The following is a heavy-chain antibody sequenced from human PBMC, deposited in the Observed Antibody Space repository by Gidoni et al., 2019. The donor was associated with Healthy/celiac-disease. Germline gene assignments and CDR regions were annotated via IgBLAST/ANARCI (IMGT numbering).Heavy chain of an antibody. Sequence: QVQLVQSGAEVQKPGSSVTVSCKASGCTFSSYAISWVRQAPGQGLEWMGGIIPIFGTANYAQKFQGRVTITADESTSTAYMELSSLRSEDTAVYYCARGGVNLDCFDYWGQGTLVTVSS. CDR1: GCTFSSYA. J-gene: IGHJ4*02. D-gene: IGHD2-8*01. CDR2: IIPIFGTA. V-gene: IGHV1-69*01. CDR3: ARGGVNLDCFDY.